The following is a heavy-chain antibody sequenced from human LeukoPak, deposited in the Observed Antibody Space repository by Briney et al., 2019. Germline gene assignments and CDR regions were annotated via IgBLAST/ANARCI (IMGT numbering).Heavy chain of an antibody. CDR1: GGSISSGDYY. J-gene: IGHJ5*02. CDR3: ARAYGHEILWCDP. Sequence: SETLSLTCTVSGGSISSGDYYWRWIRQPPGKGLEWIGYIYYSESTYYNPSLKSRVTISVDTSKNQFSLKLSSVTAADTAVYYCARAYGHEILWCDPWGQGTLVTVSS. V-gene: IGHV4-30-4*08. CDR2: IYYSEST. D-gene: IGHD3-10*01.